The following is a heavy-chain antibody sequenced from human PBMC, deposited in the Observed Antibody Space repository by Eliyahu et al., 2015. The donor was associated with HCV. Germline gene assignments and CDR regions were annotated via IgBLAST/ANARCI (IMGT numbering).Heavy chain of an antibody. J-gene: IGHJ3*01. V-gene: IGHV4-31*03. CDR2: IYYSGST. CDR3: ARHALGRGRSFDV. Sequence: QVQLQESGPGLVKPPXTLSLXCSVSGGSIRSVGHYWTWIRQHPGKGLEWLGDIYYSGSTDFNPSLKSRLTKSIDTSKDQFSLRLTSVTAADTAVYYCARHALGRGRSFDVWGQGTLVTVSS. D-gene: IGHD1-26*01. CDR1: GGSIRSVGHY.